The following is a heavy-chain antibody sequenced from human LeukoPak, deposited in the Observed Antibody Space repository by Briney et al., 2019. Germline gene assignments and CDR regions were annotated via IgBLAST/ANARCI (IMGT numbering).Heavy chain of an antibody. CDR3: ARALLNYGSGSYYFDY. J-gene: IGHJ4*02. D-gene: IGHD3-10*01. V-gene: IGHV3-21*01. CDR2: ISSSSSYI. Sequence: GGSLRLSCAASGFTFSSYSMNWVRQAPGKGLEWVLSISSSSSYIYYADSVKGRFTISRDNAKNSLYLQMNSLRAEDTAVYYCARALLNYGSGSYYFDYWGQGTLVTVSS. CDR1: GFTFSSYS.